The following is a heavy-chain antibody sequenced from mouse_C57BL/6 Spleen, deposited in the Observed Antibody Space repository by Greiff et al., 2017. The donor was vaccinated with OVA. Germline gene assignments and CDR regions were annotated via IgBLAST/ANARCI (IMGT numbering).Heavy chain of an antibody. CDR1: GYAFTNYL. D-gene: IGHD2-3*01. Sequence: QVHVKQSGAELVRPGTSVKVSCKASGYAFTNYLIEWVKQRPGQGLEWIGVINPGSGGTKYNEKFKGKATLTADKSSSTAYMQLSSLTSEDSAVYFCARSRGYDGYYGFDYWGQGTTLTVSS. J-gene: IGHJ2*01. V-gene: IGHV1-54*01. CDR2: INPGSGGT. CDR3: ARSRGYDGYYGFDY.